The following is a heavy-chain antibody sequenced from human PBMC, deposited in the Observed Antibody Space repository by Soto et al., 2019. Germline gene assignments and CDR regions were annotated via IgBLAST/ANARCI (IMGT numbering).Heavy chain of an antibody. CDR3: VRGRGGGLLDP. CDR1: GFTFSDYY. D-gene: IGHD2-15*01. Sequence: QVQLVESGGGLVTPGGSLRLSCASSGFTFSDYYMSWIRQAPGTGQEWLSYISPGSRYPAYADSVKGRFTIPKANPSNSLAPHMATLTAGQTAIYYWVRGRGGGLLDPRSEGSMVTV. V-gene: IGHV3-11*06. J-gene: IGHJ5*02. CDR2: ISPGSRYP.